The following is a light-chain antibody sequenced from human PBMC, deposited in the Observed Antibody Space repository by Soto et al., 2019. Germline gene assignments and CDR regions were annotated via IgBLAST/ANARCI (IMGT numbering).Light chain of an antibody. CDR1: SSNIESNT. CDR3: AAWDDILNGYV. V-gene: IGLV1-44*01. Sequence: QSVLTHAPSASGTPGQRVTISCSGSSSNIESNTVTWYQQLPGTAPKLVIYSNYDRPSGVPDRFSGSTSGTSASLVIRGLQSEDEADYYCAAWDDILNGYVFGGGTKVTV. CDR2: SNY. J-gene: IGLJ1*01.